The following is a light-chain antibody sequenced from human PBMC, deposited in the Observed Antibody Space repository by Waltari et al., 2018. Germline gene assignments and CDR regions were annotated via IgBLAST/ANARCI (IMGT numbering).Light chain of an antibody. Sequence: DIVMTQSPDSLAVSLGGRATINCKSSQSVLYSSNNKNYLAWYQQKPGQPPKLLIYWASTRESGVPDRFSGSGSGTDFTLTISNLQAEDVAVYYCQQYYSTPTFGPGTTVDIK. J-gene: IGKJ3*01. CDR3: QQYYSTPT. CDR2: WAS. CDR1: QSVLYSSNNKNY. V-gene: IGKV4-1*01.